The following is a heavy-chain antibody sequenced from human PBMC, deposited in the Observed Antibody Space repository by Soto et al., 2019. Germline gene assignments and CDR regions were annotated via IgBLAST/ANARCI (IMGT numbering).Heavy chain of an antibody. J-gene: IGHJ4*02. D-gene: IGHD3-22*01. CDR3: AKDRLGTYHYYDSSGYGA. CDR2: ISWNSGSI. CDR1: GFTFDDYA. Sequence: EVQLVESGGGLVQPGRSLRLSCAASGFTFDDYAMHWVRQAPGKGLEWVSGISWNSGSIGYADSLKGRFTISRDNAKNSLYLQMNSLRAEDTALYYCAKDRLGTYHYYDSSGYGAWGQGTLVTVSS. V-gene: IGHV3-9*01.